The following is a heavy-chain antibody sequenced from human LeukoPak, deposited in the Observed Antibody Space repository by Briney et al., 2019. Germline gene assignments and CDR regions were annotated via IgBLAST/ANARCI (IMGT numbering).Heavy chain of an antibody. CDR3: AASDGYPYIDAFDI. D-gene: IGHD5-24*01. CDR2: IYYTGSA. Sequence: NTSETLSLTCTVSGDSISNYSWNWIRQPPGMGLEWIGSIYYTGSADYIPSLRSRLTISVDTSKNEFSLKLTSVSAADTAVYYCAASDGYPYIDAFDIWGQGTMVTVSS. CDR1: GDSISNYS. J-gene: IGHJ3*02. V-gene: IGHV4-59*01.